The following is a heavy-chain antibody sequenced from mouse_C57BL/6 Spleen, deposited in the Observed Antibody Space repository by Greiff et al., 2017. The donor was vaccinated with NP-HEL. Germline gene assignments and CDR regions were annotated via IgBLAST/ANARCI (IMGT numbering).Heavy chain of an antibody. D-gene: IGHD2-4*01. CDR2: IDPANGNT. CDR3: ARPSPYDYGCSGGRWYFDV. J-gene: IGHJ1*03. Sequence: EVQLQQSVAELVRPGASVKLSCTASGFNIKNTYMHWVKQRPEQGLEWIGRIDPANGNTKYAPKFQGKATITADTSSNTAYRQLSSLTSEDTAIYYCARPSPYDYGCSGGRWYFDVWGTGTTVTVSS. V-gene: IGHV14-3*01. CDR1: GFNIKNTY.